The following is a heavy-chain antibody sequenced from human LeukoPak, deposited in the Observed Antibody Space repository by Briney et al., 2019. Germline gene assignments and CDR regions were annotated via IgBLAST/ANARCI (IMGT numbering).Heavy chain of an antibody. J-gene: IGHJ4*02. CDR1: GFTVSSNY. CDR2: IHSGGST. D-gene: IGHD6-19*01. Sequence: GGSLRLSCAASGFTVSSNYMSWVRQAPGKGLEWVSVIHSGGSTYYADSVKGRFTISRDNSKNTLYLQMNSLRAEDTAVYYCARDPPRIAVAATGCWGQGTLVTVSS. CDR3: ARDPPRIAVAATGC. V-gene: IGHV3-66*01.